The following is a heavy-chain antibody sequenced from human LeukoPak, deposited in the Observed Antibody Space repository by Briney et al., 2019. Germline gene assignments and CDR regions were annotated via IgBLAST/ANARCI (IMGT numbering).Heavy chain of an antibody. D-gene: IGHD3-10*01. CDR2: ISYDGSNK. J-gene: IGHJ4*02. CDR3: HSYGSGSYLPFDY. V-gene: IGHV3-30*14. CDR1: GFTFSSYA. Sequence: GGSLRLSCAASGFTFSSYAMHWVRQAPGKGLEWVAVISYDGSNKYYADSVKGRFTISRDNSKNTLYLQMNSLRAEDTAVYYCHSYGSGSYLPFDYWGQGTLVTVSS.